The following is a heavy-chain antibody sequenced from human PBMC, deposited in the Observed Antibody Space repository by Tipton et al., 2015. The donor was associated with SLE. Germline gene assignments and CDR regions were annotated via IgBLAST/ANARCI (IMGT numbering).Heavy chain of an antibody. D-gene: IGHD3-16*02. CDR3: ARSEGFQLLFQFLEH. CDR2: VYTGGAT. CDR1: GASTSRGSYY. V-gene: IGHV4-61*09. Sequence: TLSLTCSVSGASTSRGSYYWTWVRQPAGKGLEWIGHVYTGGATTYNPSLESRVTISLDTSKNHFSLYLTSVTAADTAVYYCARSEGFQLLFQFLEHWGQGTPVTVSS. J-gene: IGHJ1*01.